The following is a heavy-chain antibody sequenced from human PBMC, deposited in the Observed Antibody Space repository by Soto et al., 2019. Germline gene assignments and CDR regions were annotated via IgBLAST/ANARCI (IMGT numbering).Heavy chain of an antibody. J-gene: IGHJ3*02. CDR2: MNPNSGNT. CDR1: GYTFTSYD. Sequence: ASVKVSCKASGYTFTSYDINWVRQATGQGLEWMGWMNPNSGNTGYAQKFQGRVTMTRNTSISTAYMELSSLRSEDTAVYYCARERAVAGTEVFESCGPGSMVTVSS. CDR3: ARERAVAGTEVFES. D-gene: IGHD6-19*01. V-gene: IGHV1-8*01.